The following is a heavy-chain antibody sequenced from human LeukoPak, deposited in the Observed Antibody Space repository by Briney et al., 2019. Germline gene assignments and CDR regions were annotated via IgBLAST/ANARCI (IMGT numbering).Heavy chain of an antibody. D-gene: IGHD3-16*02. CDR3: ARAAYYDYVWGSYRYPKDY. CDR1: GYTFTSYG. Sequence: ASVKVSCKASGYTFTSYGISWVRQAPGQGLEWMGWISAYNGNTNYAQKLQGRVTMTTDTSTSTAYMELRSLRSDDTAVYYCARAAYYDYVWGSYRYPKDYWGQGTLVTVSS. J-gene: IGHJ4*02. CDR2: ISAYNGNT. V-gene: IGHV1-18*01.